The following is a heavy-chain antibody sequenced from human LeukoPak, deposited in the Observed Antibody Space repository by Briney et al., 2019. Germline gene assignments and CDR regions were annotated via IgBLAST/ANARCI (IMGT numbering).Heavy chain of an antibody. CDR2: ISSSGSTI. D-gene: IGHD3-22*01. J-gene: IGHJ4*02. CDR1: GFTFSDYY. V-gene: IGHV3-11*04. CDR3: ARAGFYYDSSGYYCY. Sequence: GGSLCPSCAASGFTFSDYYMSWIRQAPGKGLEWVSYISSSGSTIYYADSVKGRFTISRDNAKNSLYLQMNSLRAEDTAVYYCARAGFYYDSSGYYCYWGQVALVTVSS.